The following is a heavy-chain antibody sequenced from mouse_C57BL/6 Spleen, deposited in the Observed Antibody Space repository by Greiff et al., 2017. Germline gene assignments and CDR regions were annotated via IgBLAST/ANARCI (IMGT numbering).Heavy chain of an antibody. CDR3: ARGGNYYGSSSWFAY. Sequence: VKLMESRAELMKPGASVKLSCKATGYTFTGYWIEWVKQRPGHGLEWIGLILPGSGSTNYNEKFKCKATFTADTSSTSAYMQHSSLTTEDSAIYYCARGGNYYGSSSWFAYGGQGTLVTVSA. D-gene: IGHD1-1*01. CDR1: GYTFTGYW. CDR2: ILPGSGST. J-gene: IGHJ3*01. V-gene: IGHV1-9*01.